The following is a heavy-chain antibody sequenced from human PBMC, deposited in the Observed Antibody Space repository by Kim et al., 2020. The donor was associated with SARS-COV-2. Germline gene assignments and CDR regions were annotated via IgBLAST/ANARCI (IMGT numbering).Heavy chain of an antibody. CDR3: ARDMTDIVVVPAAMSSGDAFDI. J-gene: IGHJ3*02. Sequence: GGSLRLSCAASGFTVSSNYMSWVRQAPGKGLEWVSVIYSGGSTYYADSVKGRFTISRDNSKNTLYLQMNSLRAEDTAVYYCARDMTDIVVVPAAMSSGDAFDIWGQGTMVTVSS. D-gene: IGHD2-2*01. CDR1: GFTVSSNY. V-gene: IGHV3-66*01. CDR2: IYSGGST.